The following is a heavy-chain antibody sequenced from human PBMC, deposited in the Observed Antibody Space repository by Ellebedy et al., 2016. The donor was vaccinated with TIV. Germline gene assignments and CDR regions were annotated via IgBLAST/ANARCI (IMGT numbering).Heavy chain of an antibody. CDR1: GFTFSDYY. D-gene: IGHD1-26*01. CDR3: ARSRELGAFDI. J-gene: IGHJ3*02. Sequence: GGSLRLSCAASGFTFSDYYMSWIRQAPGKGLEWVSYISSSGSTIYYADSVKGRFTISRDNSKNTLYLQMNSLRAEDTAVYYRARSRELGAFDIWGQGTMVTVSS. V-gene: IGHV3-11*04. CDR2: ISSSGSTI.